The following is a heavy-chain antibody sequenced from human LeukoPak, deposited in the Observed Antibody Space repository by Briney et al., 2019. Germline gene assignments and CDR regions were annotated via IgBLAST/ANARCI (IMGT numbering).Heavy chain of an antibody. Sequence: ASVKVSCKASGYTFTSYGTSWVRQAPGQGLEWMGWISPYNGYTAYAQNLQGRVTMTTDTSTSTAYMELRSLRSDDTAVYYCARVRGSGTYYLLDYWGQGTLVTVSS. CDR1: GYTFTSYG. J-gene: IGHJ4*02. CDR2: ISPYNGYT. CDR3: ARVRGSGTYYLLDY. D-gene: IGHD1-26*01. V-gene: IGHV1-18*01.